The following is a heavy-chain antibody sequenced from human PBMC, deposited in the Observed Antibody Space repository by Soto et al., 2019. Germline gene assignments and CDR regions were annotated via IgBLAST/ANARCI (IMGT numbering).Heavy chain of an antibody. CDR3: ARGGGYYYDSRGFKWFDR. D-gene: IGHD3-22*01. CDR2: IFSIGST. CDR1: GGSISSGYYY. J-gene: IGHJ5*02. Sequence: SETLSLTCTVSGGSISSGYYYWSWIRQPPGKGLEWIAYIFSIGSTYYNPSLKSRITMSVDTSKNQFSLKVISVTAADTAMYYCARGGGYYYDSRGFKWFDRWGQGTLVTVSS. V-gene: IGHV4-30-4*01.